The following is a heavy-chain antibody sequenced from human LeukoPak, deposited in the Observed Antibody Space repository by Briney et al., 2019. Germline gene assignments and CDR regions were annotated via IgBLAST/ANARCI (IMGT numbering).Heavy chain of an antibody. J-gene: IGHJ4*02. CDR3: ARDWGVHDYGDY. V-gene: IGHV3-30-3*01. Sequence: GGSLRLSCAASGFTFSSYAMHWVRQAPGKGLEWVAVISYDGSNKYYADSVKGRFTISRDNSKNTLYLQMNSLRAEDTAVYYCARDWGVHDYGDYWGQGTLVTVSS. CDR2: ISYDGSNK. CDR1: GFTFSSYA. D-gene: IGHD3-16*01.